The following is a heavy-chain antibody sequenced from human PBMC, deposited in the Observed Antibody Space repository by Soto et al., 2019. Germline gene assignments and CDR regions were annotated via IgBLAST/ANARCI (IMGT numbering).Heavy chain of an antibody. J-gene: IGHJ4*02. CDR3: AKGALQLWSYFDY. CDR2: VSDDGNNK. D-gene: IGHD5-18*01. V-gene: IGHV3-30*18. CDR1: GFTFTSYG. Sequence: QVQLVESGGGVVQPGRSLRLSCAASGFTFTSYGMHWVRQAPGKGLEWVAVVSDDGNNKYYADSVRGRFTISRDISKNTLYLQMNSLRPEDTAVYYCAKGALQLWSYFDYWGQGTLVTVSS.